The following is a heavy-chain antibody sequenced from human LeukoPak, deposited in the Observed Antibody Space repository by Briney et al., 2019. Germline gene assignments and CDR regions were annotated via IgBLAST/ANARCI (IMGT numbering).Heavy chain of an antibody. J-gene: IGHJ2*01. D-gene: IGHD1-7*01. CDR1: GFTFNDYG. CDR3: AKEGGTTGTTLAFFDL. V-gene: IGHV3-23*01. CDR2: ISGSGGST. Sequence: PGGSLRLSCAASGFTFNDYGMSWVRQAPGKGLEWVSAISGSGGSTYYADSVKGRFTLSRDNSKNALYLQINSLRAEDTAICYSAKEGGTTGTTLAFFDLWGRGTLVTVSS.